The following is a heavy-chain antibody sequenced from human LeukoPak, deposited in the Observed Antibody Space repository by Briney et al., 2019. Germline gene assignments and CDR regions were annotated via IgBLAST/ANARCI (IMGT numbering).Heavy chain of an antibody. CDR3: AKDGREYSFDY. CDR1: GGSIRSYS. Sequence: SETLSLTCTVSGGSIRSYSWGWIRQPPGKALEWIGYLYYSGSTDYNPSLRSRVTISSDTSKNQFSLRLSSATAADTAVYYCAKDGREYSFDYWGQGSLVTVYS. J-gene: IGHJ4*02. V-gene: IGHV4-59*01. D-gene: IGHD2/OR15-2a*01. CDR2: LYYSGST.